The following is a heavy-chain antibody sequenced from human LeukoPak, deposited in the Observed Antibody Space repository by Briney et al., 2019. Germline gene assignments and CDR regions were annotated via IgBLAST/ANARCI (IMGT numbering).Heavy chain of an antibody. CDR1: GGTFISYT. D-gene: IGHD5-12*01. V-gene: IGHV1-69*04. CDR2: IIPILGIA. CDR3: ARDNSGYDSYYYYMDV. J-gene: IGHJ6*03. Sequence: ASVKVSCKASGGTFISYTISWVRQAPGQGLEWMGRIIPILGIANYAQKFQGRVTITADKSTSTAYMELSSLRSEDTAVYYCARDNSGYDSYYYYMDVWGKGTTVTVSS.